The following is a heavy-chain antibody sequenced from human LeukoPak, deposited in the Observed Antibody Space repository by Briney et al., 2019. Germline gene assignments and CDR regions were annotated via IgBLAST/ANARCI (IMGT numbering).Heavy chain of an antibody. D-gene: IGHD2-15*01. CDR1: GGTFSSYA. CDR3: ARSGDPDLVVVAANLPDY. J-gene: IGHJ4*02. Sequence: SVKVSCKASGGTFSSYAISWVRQAPGQGLEWMGGIIPIFGTANYAQKFQGRVTITTDESTSTAYMELSSLRSEDTAVYYCARSGDPDLVVVAANLPDYWGQGTLVTVSS. V-gene: IGHV1-69*05. CDR2: IIPIFGTA.